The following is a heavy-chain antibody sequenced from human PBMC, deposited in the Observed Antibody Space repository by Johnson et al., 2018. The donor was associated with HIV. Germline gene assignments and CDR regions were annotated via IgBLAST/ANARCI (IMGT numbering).Heavy chain of an antibody. CDR2: IKQDGSEI. V-gene: IGHV3-7*02. Sequence: VQLVESGRGLVQPGGSLRLSCAASGFTFSSYWMSWVRQAPGKGLEWVANIKQDGSEIYYVDSVKGRFTISRDNAEHSLYLQMNSLRVEDTAVYYCARGGRSFDIWGQGTVVTVSS. J-gene: IGHJ3*02. CDR3: ARGGRSFDI. CDR1: GFTFSSYW.